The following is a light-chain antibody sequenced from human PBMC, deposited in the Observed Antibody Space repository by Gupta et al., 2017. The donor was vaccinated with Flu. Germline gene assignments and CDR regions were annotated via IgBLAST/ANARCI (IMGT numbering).Light chain of an antibody. CDR2: DAS. J-gene: IGKJ4*01. V-gene: IGKV1-33*01. Sequence: PGKATKLMIDDASNLETGVPSRFSGSGSGGHFSIISSRLQPEDVATYYCQQYDKLSVAFGGGTKVE. CDR3: QQYDKLSVA.